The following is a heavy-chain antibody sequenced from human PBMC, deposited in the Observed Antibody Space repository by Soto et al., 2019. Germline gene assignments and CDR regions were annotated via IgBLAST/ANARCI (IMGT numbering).Heavy chain of an antibody. CDR1: VGSFSGYY. CDR3: ARGAWLRYYGSGSFDY. J-gene: IGHJ4*02. Sequence: SETLSLTCAVYVGSFSGYYWSWIRQAPGKGLEWIGEINHSGSTNYNPSLKRRVTISVDTSKNQFSLKLSSVTAADTAAYYCARGAWLRYYGSGSFDYWGQGTLVTVSS. V-gene: IGHV4-34*01. D-gene: IGHD3-10*01. CDR2: INHSGST.